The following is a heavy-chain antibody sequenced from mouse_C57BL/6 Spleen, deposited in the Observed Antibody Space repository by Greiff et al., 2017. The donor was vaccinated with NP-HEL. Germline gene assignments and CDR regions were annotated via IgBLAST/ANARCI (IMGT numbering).Heavy chain of an antibody. J-gene: IGHJ2*01. V-gene: IGHV1-52*01. CDR1: GYTFTSYW. D-gene: IGHD2-4*01. CDR3: ATYDYGNFDG. Sequence: VQLQQPGAELVRPGSSVKLSCKASGYTFTSYWMHWVKQRPIQGLEWIGNIDPSDSETHYNQKFKDKATLTVDKSSSTAYMQLSSLTSEDAAVYYCATYDYGNFDGWGQGTTLTVSS. CDR2: IDPSDSET.